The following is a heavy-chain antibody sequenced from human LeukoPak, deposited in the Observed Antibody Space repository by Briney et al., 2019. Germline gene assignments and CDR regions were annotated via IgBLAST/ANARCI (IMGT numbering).Heavy chain of an antibody. CDR2: ISSSSSYI. CDR1: GFTFSSYS. CDR3: ARDFSGGFDY. Sequence: GGSLRLSCAASGFTFSSYSMNWVRQAPGKGLEWVSSISSSSSYIYYVDSVKGRFTISRDNAKNSLYLQMNSLRAEDTAVYYCARDFSGGFDYWGQGTLVTVSS. V-gene: IGHV3-21*01. D-gene: IGHD3-10*01. J-gene: IGHJ4*02.